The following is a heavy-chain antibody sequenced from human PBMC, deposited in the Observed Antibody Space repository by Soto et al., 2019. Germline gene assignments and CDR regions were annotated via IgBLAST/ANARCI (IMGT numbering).Heavy chain of an antibody. CDR3: ARDREMATINYFRVFDY. D-gene: IGHD5-12*01. V-gene: IGHV1-69*01. J-gene: IGHJ4*02. Sequence: QVQLVQSGAEVKKPGSSVKVSCKASGGTFSSYAISWVRQAPGQGLEWMGGIIPIFGTANYAQKFQGRVTITADESTSTAYMELSRLRSEDTAVYYCARDREMATINYFRVFDYWGQGTLVTVSS. CDR2: IIPIFGTA. CDR1: GGTFSSYA.